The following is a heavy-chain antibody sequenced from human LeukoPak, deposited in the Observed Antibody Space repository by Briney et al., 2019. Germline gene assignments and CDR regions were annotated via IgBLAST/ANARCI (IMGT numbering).Heavy chain of an antibody. Sequence: GRSLRLSCAASGFTVSSNYMSWVRQAPGKGLEWVSVIYSGGSTYYADSVKGRFTISRDNSKNTLYLQMNSLRAEDTAVYYCASHMVRGSYYYYGMDVWGQGTTVTVSS. CDR3: ASHMVRGSYYYYGMDV. CDR2: IYSGGST. D-gene: IGHD3-10*01. CDR1: GFTVSSNY. J-gene: IGHJ6*02. V-gene: IGHV3-53*01.